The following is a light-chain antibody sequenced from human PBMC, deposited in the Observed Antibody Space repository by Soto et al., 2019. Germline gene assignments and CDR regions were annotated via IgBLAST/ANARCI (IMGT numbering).Light chain of an antibody. V-gene: IGKV3-20*01. J-gene: IGKJ5*01. CDR2: GAS. Sequence: LKLSVGAVSLNTEGRATLSCRASQSVSRRLAWYQHRPGQSPRLLMSGASMRASGVPVRFSGSGSGTSFTLTISRLEPEDFAIYYCQHYGVTLIT. CDR3: QHYGVTLIT. CDR1: QSVSRR.